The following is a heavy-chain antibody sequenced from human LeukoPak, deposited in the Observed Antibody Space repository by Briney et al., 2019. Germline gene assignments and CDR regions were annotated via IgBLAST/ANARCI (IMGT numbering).Heavy chain of an antibody. V-gene: IGHV4-39*07. CDR3: ARGRAHSGYYYRGVVYFDY. CDR2: IYYSGST. D-gene: IGHD3-22*01. J-gene: IGHJ4*02. Sequence: PSETLSLTCTVSGGSISSSSYYWGWIRQPPGKGLEWIGSIYYSGSTYYNPSLKSRVTISVDTSKNQFSLKLSSVTAADTAVYYCARGRAHSGYYYRGVVYFDYWGQGTLVTVSS. CDR1: GGSISSSSYY.